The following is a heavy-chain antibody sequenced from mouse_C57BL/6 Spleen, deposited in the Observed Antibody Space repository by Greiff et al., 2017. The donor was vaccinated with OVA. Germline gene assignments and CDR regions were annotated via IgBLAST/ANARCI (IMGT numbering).Heavy chain of an antibody. CDR1: GFTFSDYG. D-gene: IGHD2-3*01. CDR3: ARAADGYWFAY. CDR2: ISSGSSTI. J-gene: IGHJ3*01. Sequence: EVKLVESGGGLVKPGGSLKLSCAASGFTFSDYGMHWVRQAPEKGLEWVAYISSGSSTIYYADTVKGRFTISRDNAKNTLFLQMTSLRSEDTAMYYCARAADGYWFAYWGQVTLVTVSA. V-gene: IGHV5-17*01.